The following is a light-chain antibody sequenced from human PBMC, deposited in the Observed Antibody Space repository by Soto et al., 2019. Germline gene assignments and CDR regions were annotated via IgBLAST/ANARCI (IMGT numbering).Light chain of an antibody. CDR1: SSDIGGYDY. J-gene: IGLJ2*01. CDR2: DVN. CDR3: TSYASGSTHVV. V-gene: IGLV2-14*01. Sequence: QSALTQPASVSGSPGQSITLSCTGTSSDIGGYDYVSWYQRHPGKAPKLIIYDVNNRPSGVSNRFSGSKSGNTASLTISGLQGEDEADYYCTSYASGSTHVVFGGGTKLTVL.